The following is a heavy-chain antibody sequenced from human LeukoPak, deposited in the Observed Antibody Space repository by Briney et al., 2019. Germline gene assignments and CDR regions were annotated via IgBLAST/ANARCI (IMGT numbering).Heavy chain of an antibody. Sequence: KPSETLSLTCAVSGYSISSGYYWGWIRQPPGKGLEWIGSIYHSGSTYYNPSPKSRVTISVDTSKNQFSLKLSSVTAADTPVYYYASTIFGVVRGYNWFDPWGQGTLVTVSS. CDR1: GYSISSGYY. CDR3: ASTIFGVVRGYNWFDP. D-gene: IGHD3-3*01. V-gene: IGHV4-38-2*01. J-gene: IGHJ5*02. CDR2: IYHSGST.